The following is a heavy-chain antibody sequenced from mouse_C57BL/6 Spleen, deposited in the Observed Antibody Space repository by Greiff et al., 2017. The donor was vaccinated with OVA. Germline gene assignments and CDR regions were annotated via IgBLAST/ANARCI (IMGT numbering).Heavy chain of an antibody. CDR1: GYTFTSYW. CDR3: ARRVTTVVPWYFDV. CDR2: IDPSDSYT. Sequence: VQLQQSGAELVMPGASVKLSCKASGYTFTSYWMHWVKQRPGQGLEWIGEIDPSDSYTNSNPKFKGKSTLPVDKSSSTAYMQLSSLTSEDAAVYYCARRVTTVVPWYFDVWGTGTTVTVSS. J-gene: IGHJ1*03. D-gene: IGHD1-1*01. V-gene: IGHV1-69*01.